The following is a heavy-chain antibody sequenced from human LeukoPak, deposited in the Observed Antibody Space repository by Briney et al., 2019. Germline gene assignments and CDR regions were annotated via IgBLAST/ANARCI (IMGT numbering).Heavy chain of an antibody. CDR3: ARLVRYCSTNSCYPFDF. CDR1: GGSISSGGYY. CDR2: MYYTGGT. V-gene: IGHV4-39*01. Sequence: SETLSLTCTVSGGSISSGGYYWSWIRQHPGKGLEWIGSMYYTGGTYYNPSLKSRVTISIDTSKNQFSLKLNSVTAADTAVYYCARLVRYCSTNSCYPFDFWGQGTLVTVSS. J-gene: IGHJ4*02. D-gene: IGHD2-2*01.